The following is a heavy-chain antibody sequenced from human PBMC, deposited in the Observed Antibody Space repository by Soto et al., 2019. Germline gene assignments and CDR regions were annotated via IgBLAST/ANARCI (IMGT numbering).Heavy chain of an antibody. CDR1: GFTFSSYG. D-gene: IGHD3-22*01. CDR3: ARDYDSSGYPRYYFDY. J-gene: IGHJ4*02. Sequence: QVRLVESGGGVVQPGRSLRLSCAASGFTFSSYGMHWVRQAPGKGLEWVAVIWYDGSNKYYADSVKGRFTISRNNSKNTLYLQMNSLRVEDTAVYYCARDYDSSGYPRYYFDYWGQGTLVTVSS. CDR2: IWYDGSNK. V-gene: IGHV3-33*01.